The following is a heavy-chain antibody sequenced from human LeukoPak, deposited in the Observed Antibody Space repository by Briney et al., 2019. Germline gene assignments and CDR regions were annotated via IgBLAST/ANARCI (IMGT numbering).Heavy chain of an antibody. CDR3: ARVRTVVSPFDY. CDR1: GFTFSNYG. D-gene: IGHD4-23*01. Sequence: AGTSLRLSCAASGFTFSNYGMHWVRQAPGKGLEWVAVIWFDGTNKYYADSLKGRFTISRDNSKNTLYLQMNSLRAEDTALYYCARVRTVVSPFDYWGQGTLVTVSS. V-gene: IGHV3-33*01. CDR2: IWFDGTNK. J-gene: IGHJ4*02.